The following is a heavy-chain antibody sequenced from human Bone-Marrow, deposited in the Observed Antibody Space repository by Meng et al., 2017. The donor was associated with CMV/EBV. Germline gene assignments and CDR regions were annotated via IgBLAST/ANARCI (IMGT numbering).Heavy chain of an antibody. D-gene: IGHD3-3*01. V-gene: IGHV1-2*02. J-gene: IGHJ4*02. CDR1: GYIFTEHY. CDR3: ARGGGIRFLEWLPRGLLDY. CDR2: VNPNSGGT. Sequence: ASVKVSCKASGYIFTEHYVHWVRQAPGEGLEWMGWVNPNSGGTNYAQKFQGRVTMTRDTSISTAYMELSRLRPDDTAVYYCARGGGIRFLEWLPRGLLDYWGQGTLVTVSS.